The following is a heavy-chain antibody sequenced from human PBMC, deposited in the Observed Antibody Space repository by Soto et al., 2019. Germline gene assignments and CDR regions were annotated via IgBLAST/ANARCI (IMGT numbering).Heavy chain of an antibody. Sequence: SEPLSLTFTVSGGSISSYYWSWIRQPPGKGLEWIGYIYYSGSTNYNPSLKSRVTISVDTSKNQFSPKLSSVTAADTAVYYCARLNGGSQDDAFDIWGQGTMVTVSS. J-gene: IGHJ3*02. CDR1: GGSISSYY. CDR3: ARLNGGSQDDAFDI. CDR2: IYYSGST. D-gene: IGHD1-26*01. V-gene: IGHV4-59*01.